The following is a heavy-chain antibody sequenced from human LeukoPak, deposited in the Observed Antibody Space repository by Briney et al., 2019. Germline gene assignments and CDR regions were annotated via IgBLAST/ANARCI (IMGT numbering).Heavy chain of an antibody. J-gene: IGHJ6*03. CDR2: ISGNGGST. CDR3: AKLVTGRPSGYMDV. V-gene: IGHV3-23*01. Sequence: GGSLRLSCAASGFIFSHYAMSWVRQAPGKGLEGVAGISGNGGSTSYADSVKGRFTISRDHSKNTLYVQMNSLRDGHTAVYYCAKLVTGRPSGYMDVWGKGTTVSVSS. D-gene: IGHD6-6*01. CDR1: GFIFSHYA.